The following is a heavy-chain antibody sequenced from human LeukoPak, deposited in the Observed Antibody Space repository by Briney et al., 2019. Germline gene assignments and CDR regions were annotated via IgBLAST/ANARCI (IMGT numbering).Heavy chain of an antibody. V-gene: IGHV3-7*01. CDR1: GFTLSGYF. D-gene: IGHD3-22*01. CDR3: ARDRGWRSGGYYLYYFDF. J-gene: IGHJ4*02. CDR2: IKGDGSGK. Sequence: GGSLRLSCAASGFTLSGYFMSWVRQAPGEGLEWVASIKGDGSGKYYVDSVKGRFTISRDNAKNSLYLQMNSLRAEDTAVYFCARDRGWRSGGYYLYYFDFWGQGTLVTVSS.